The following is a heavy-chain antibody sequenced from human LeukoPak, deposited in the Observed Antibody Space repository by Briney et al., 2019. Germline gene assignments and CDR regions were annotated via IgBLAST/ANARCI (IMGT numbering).Heavy chain of an antibody. Sequence: GGSLRLSCAASAFTFSDYYMSWIRQAPGRGLEWVSSISSGSSYTYYADSVKGRFTISRDNAKNSLYLQMNSLRAEDTAVYYCARDPAPLLRYFDGGWFDPWGQGTLVTVSS. J-gene: IGHJ5*02. CDR1: AFTFSDYY. CDR3: ARDPAPLLRYFDGGWFDP. CDR2: ISSGSSYT. D-gene: IGHD3-9*01. V-gene: IGHV3-11*06.